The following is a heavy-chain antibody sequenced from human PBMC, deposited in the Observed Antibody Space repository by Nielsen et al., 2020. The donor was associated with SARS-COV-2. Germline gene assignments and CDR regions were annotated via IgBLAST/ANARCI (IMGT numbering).Heavy chain of an antibody. J-gene: IGHJ4*02. CDR1: GYSFSSYW. D-gene: IGHD3-16*01. CDR3: ARRHMIPFGAGTYHFDF. CDR2: IDPGDSET. V-gene: IGHV5-51*01. Sequence: GESLKISCEASGYSFSSYWIAWVRQRPGKGLEWMGIIDPGDSETKYSPSFQGQVTMSVDKSLRTAYLQWRTLKASDTAMYYCARRHMIPFGAGTYHFDFWGQGTLVTVSS.